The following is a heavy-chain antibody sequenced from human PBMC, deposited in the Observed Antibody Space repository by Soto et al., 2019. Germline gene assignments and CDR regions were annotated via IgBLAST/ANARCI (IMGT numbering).Heavy chain of an antibody. CDR2: MNPNSGNT. J-gene: IGHJ6*02. Sequence: QVQLVQSGAEVKKPGASVKVSCKASGYTFNSYDINWVRQATGQGLEWMGWMNPNSGNTGYAQKFQGRVTMTRNTSISTAYMELCYLRSEDTAVYHCAREKTSYGMDVWGQGTTVTVSS. CDR3: AREKTSYGMDV. V-gene: IGHV1-8*01. CDR1: GYTFNSYD.